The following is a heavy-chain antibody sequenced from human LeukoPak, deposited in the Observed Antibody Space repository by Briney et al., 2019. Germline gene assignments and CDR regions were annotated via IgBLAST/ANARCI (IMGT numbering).Heavy chain of an antibody. CDR1: GFTFSNAW. CDR2: IRMDARAT. Sequence: GGSLRLSCAASGFTFSNAWMSWVRQAPGKGLEWVAFIRMDARATYYADSVRGRFTVSRRNYNNVMYLQMNSLRPEDTAVYYCAEWFSGRVNFWGQGTLVTVSS. J-gene: IGHJ4*02. CDR3: AEWFSGRVNF. V-gene: IGHV3-30*02. D-gene: IGHD3-3*01.